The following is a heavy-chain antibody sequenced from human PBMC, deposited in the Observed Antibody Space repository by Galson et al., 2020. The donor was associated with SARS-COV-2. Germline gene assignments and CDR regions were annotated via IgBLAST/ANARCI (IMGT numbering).Heavy chain of an antibody. CDR2: IWSDGSNK. CDR3: VRSSTTVTPQGSFVDS. CDR1: GFTFSAYG. Sequence: GGSLRLSCAASGFTFSAYGMHWVRQAPGKGLEWLTLIWSDGSNKYFLDSVKGRFTISRDNSKNTLYLQMSSLRAEDTAVYYCVRSSTTVTPQGSFVDSWGQGTLVTVSS. J-gene: IGHJ4*02. D-gene: IGHD4-17*01. V-gene: IGHV3-33*01.